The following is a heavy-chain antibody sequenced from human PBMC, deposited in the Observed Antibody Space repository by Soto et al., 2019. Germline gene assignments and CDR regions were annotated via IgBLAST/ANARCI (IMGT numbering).Heavy chain of an antibody. CDR1: GFTFSNYA. CDR3: ARAGCDGGTCYTLVGLRYGMDV. CDR2: ISYDGNNK. Sequence: QVQLVESGGGVVQPGRSLRLFCAASGFTFSNYAMYWVRQAPGKGLEWVAVISYDGNNKYYADSVKGRFTISRDNSKNTLYLQMNSLRAEDTAVYYCARAGCDGGTCYTLVGLRYGMDVWGQGTTVTVSS. V-gene: IGHV3-30-3*01. D-gene: IGHD2-15*01. J-gene: IGHJ6*02.